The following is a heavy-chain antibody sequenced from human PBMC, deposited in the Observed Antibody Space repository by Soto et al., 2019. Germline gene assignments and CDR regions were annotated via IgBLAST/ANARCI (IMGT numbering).Heavy chain of an antibody. CDR3: ARGYCSGGSCHDAFDI. CDR2: ISPDGSIT. V-gene: IGHV3-74*01. Sequence: GGSLRLSCVASGYTFSKHWIHWVRQAPGQGLVGVSRISPDGSITDYTDSVKGRFTISRDNAKNTLYLEMNSLRAEDTAVYYCARGYCSGGSCHDAFDIWGQGTMVTVSS. CDR1: GYTFSKHW. D-gene: IGHD2-15*01. J-gene: IGHJ3*02.